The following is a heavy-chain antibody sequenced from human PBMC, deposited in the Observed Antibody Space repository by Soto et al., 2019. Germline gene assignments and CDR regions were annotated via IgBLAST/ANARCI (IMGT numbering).Heavy chain of an antibody. Sequence: QVQLVQSGAEVKKPGSSVKVSCKASGGTFSSYAISWVRQAPGQGLEWMGGIIPIFGTANYAQKFQGGVTITADESTSTAYMELSSLRSEDTAVYYCARGSGRYPDYYYYYGMDVWGQGTTVTVSS. D-gene: IGHD1-26*01. CDR1: GGTFSSYA. J-gene: IGHJ6*02. CDR3: ARGSGRYPDYYYYYGMDV. V-gene: IGHV1-69*01. CDR2: IIPIFGTA.